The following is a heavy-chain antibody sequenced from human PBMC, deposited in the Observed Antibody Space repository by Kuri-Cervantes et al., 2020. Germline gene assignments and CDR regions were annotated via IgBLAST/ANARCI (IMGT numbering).Heavy chain of an antibody. CDR3: ARGSGRASDFGVVIPLDY. Sequence: ASVKVSCKASGFTFTSSAVQWVRQARGQGLEWMGWISAYNGNTNYAQKLQGRVTMTTDTSTSTAYMELRSLRSDDTAVYYCARGSGRASDFGVVIPLDYWGQGTLVTVSS. D-gene: IGHD3-3*01. CDR1: GFTFTSSA. CDR2: ISAYNGNT. J-gene: IGHJ4*02. V-gene: IGHV1-18*01.